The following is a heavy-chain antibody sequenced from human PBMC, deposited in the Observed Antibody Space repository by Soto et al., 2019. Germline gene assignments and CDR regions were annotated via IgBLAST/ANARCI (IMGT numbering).Heavy chain of an antibody. CDR3: ARGYCTTSICDPWFDP. CDR1: GYAFTSYW. CDR2: IYPGDSDT. Sequence: GESLKISCKGLGYAFTSYWIAWVRQMPGKGLEWMGIIYPGDSDTRYSPSFQGQVTISADKSMTTAYLQWSSLKASDTAMYYCARGYCTTSICDPWFDPWGQGTLVTVSS. J-gene: IGHJ5*02. V-gene: IGHV5-51*01. D-gene: IGHD2-8*01.